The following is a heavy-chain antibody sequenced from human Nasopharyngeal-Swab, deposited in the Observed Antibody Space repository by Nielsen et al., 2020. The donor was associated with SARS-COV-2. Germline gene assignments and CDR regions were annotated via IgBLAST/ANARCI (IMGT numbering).Heavy chain of an antibody. D-gene: IGHD3-9*01. V-gene: IGHV3-23*01. CDR2: INGSGGST. Sequence: GESLKIPCAASGFTFSSYAMSWVRQAPGKGLEWVSAINGSGGSTYYADSVKGRFTISRDNSKNTLYLQMNSLRAEDTAVYYCAKAAEGYYDILTGYSIMYYFDYWGQGTLVTVSS. J-gene: IGHJ4*02. CDR1: GFTFSSYA. CDR3: AKAAEGYYDILTGYSIMYYFDY.